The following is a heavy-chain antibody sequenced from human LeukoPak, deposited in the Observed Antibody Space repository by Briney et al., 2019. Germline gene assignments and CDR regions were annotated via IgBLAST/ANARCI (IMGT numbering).Heavy chain of an antibody. V-gene: IGHV1-46*01. CDR2: INPSGGST. D-gene: IGHD4-17*01. CDR1: GYTFSSYY. Sequence: ASVKVSCKASGYTFSSYYMHWVRQAPGQGLEWMGIINPSGGSTSYARKFQGRVTMTRDTSTSTVYMELSSQRSEDTAVYYCAREYGDGAFDIWGQGTMVTVSS. CDR3: AREYGDGAFDI. J-gene: IGHJ3*02.